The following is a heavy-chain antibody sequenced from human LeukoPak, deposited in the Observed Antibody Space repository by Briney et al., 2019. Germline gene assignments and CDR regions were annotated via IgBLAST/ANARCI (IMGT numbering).Heavy chain of an antibody. CDR3: AIQWMVAIDY. J-gene: IGHJ4*02. D-gene: IGHD6-19*01. V-gene: IGHV4-34*01. Sequence: SETLSLTCAVHGGSFSGYYWNWIRQPPGKGLEWIGEINQRGRVNYNPSLKSRVTMSKDSSKDQFSLKLTSVTAADTAVYYCAIQWMVAIDYWGQGALVTVSS. CDR1: GGSFSGYY. CDR2: INQRGRV.